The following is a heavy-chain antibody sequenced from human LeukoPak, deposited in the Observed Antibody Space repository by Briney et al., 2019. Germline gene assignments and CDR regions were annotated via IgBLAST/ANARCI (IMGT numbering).Heavy chain of an antibody. Sequence: ASVKVSCKGSGYIFTGYYMQWVRQAPGQGLKWMGWVNPNSGETNYAQKFQGRVTMTRDTSISTAYMELSRLRSDDTAVYYCASGYGDYAFDIWGQGTMVTVSS. CDR1: GYIFTGYY. CDR2: VNPNSGET. J-gene: IGHJ3*02. D-gene: IGHD4-17*01. V-gene: IGHV1-2*02. CDR3: ASGYGDYAFDI.